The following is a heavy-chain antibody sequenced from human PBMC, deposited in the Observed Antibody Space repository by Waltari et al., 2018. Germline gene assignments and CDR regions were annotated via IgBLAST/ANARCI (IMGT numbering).Heavy chain of an antibody. CDR3: ARDYYGLDFYASGSSSGVTFEF. D-gene: IGHD3-10*01. Sequence: QVQLVQSGAEVKKPGASVRVSCKASGDTFTGYYLHWVRQAPGQGLEWMGWINPNSGVTNYAQKFQGRVTMTRDTSISTASMELSSLTSADTAVYFCARDYYGLDFYASGSSSGVTFEFWGQGTMVTVSS. CDR1: GDTFTGYY. J-gene: IGHJ3*01. CDR2: INPNSGVT. V-gene: IGHV1-2*02.